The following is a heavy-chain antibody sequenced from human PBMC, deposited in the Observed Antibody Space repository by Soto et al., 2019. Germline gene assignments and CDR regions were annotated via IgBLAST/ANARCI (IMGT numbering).Heavy chain of an antibody. J-gene: IGHJ3*02. CDR3: ARQSYNAFDI. CDR2: IYSGGST. CDR1: GFTVSSNY. D-gene: IGHD1-26*01. V-gene: IGHV3-53*01. Sequence: GGSLRLSCAASGFTVSSNYLTWVRQAPGKGLEWVSVIYSGGSTYYADSVKGRFTISRDNSKNTLYLQMNSLRAEDTAVYYCARQSYNAFDIWGQGTMVTVSS.